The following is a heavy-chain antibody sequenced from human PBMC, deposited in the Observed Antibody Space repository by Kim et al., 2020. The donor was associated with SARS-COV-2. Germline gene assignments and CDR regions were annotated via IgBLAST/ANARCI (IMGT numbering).Heavy chain of an antibody. CDR3: ARQSRGSGTFSWFDP. V-gene: IGHV4-39*07. J-gene: IGHJ5*02. Sequence: NPALKSRVRISVDTSQNQLSLHLSSVTAADTAIYYCARQSRGSGTFSWFDPWGQGALVTVSS. D-gene: IGHD3-10*01.